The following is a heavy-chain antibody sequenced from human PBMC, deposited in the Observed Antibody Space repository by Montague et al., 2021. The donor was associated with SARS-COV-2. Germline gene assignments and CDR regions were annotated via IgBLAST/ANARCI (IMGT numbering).Heavy chain of an antibody. D-gene: IGHD1-26*01. Sequence: FLRLSCAASGFTFSSYAMHWVRQAPGKGLEWVAVISYDGSNKYYADSVKGRFTISRDNSKNTLYLQMNSLRAEDTAVYFCLRATYFDSWGQGTLVTVSS. CDR2: ISYDGSNK. V-gene: IGHV3-30*04. CDR1: GFTFSSYA. J-gene: IGHJ4*02. CDR3: LRATYFDS.